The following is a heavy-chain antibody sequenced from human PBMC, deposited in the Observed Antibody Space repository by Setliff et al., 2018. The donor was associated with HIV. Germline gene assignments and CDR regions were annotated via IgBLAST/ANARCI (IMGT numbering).Heavy chain of an antibody. Sequence: ASETLSLTCIVSGDSISGGRHYLSWIRQTAGKGLEWIGRIYPNGNTKYNPSLQSRVTISIDTAKNQFSLKLSSVTAADTAVYYCTREFHRGIPDYFDSWGQGILVTVSS. J-gene: IGHJ4*02. CDR1: GDSISGGRHY. CDR2: IYPNGNT. D-gene: IGHD2-2*02. V-gene: IGHV4-61*02. CDR3: TREFHRGIPDYFDS.